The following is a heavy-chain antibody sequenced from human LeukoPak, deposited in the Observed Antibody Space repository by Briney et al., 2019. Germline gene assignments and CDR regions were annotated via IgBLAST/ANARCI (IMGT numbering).Heavy chain of an antibody. CDR3: ARLEYGDYGGWFDP. D-gene: IGHD4-17*01. CDR1: GGSISSYY. V-gene: IGHV4-59*08. Sequence: SETLSLTCTVSGGSISSYYWSWIRQPPGKGLEWIGYIYYSGSTNYNPSLKSRVTISVDTSKNQFSLKLSSVTAADTAVYYCARLEYGDYGGWFDPWGQGTLVTVSS. J-gene: IGHJ5*02. CDR2: IYYSGST.